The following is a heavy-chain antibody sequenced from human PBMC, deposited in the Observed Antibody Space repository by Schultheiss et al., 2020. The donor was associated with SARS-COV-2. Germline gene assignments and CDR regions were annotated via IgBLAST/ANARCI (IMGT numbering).Heavy chain of an antibody. CDR2: ISSSSSYI. J-gene: IGHJ4*02. Sequence: GGSLRLSCAASGFTFSSYSMNWVRQAPGKGLEWVSSISSSSSYIYYADSVKGRFTISRDNANNTLYLQMNSLRAEDSAIYYCAREGDGFSYGYSLDFWGQGTRVTVSS. V-gene: IGHV3-21*01. CDR3: AREGDGFSYGYSLDF. D-gene: IGHD5-18*01. CDR1: GFTFSSYS.